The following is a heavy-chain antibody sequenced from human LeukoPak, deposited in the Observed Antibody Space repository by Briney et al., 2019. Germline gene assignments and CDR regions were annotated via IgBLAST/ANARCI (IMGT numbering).Heavy chain of an antibody. D-gene: IGHD6-13*01. CDR2: ISAYNGNS. J-gene: IGHJ5*02. CDR3: AGRSYSSSYNWFDP. CDR1: GFTFTNYA. V-gene: IGHV1-18*01. Sequence: ASVKVSCKASGFTFTNYAINWVRQAPGQGLEWMGWISAYNGNSNYAQKLQGRVTMTTDTSTSTAYMELRSLRSDDTAVYYCAGRSYSSSYNWFDPWGQGTLVTVSS.